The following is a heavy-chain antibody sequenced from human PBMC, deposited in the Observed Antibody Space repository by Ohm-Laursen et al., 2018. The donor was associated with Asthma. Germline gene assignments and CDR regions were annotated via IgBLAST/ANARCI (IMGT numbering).Heavy chain of an antibody. D-gene: IGHD6-19*01. CDR1: GFTFATYA. V-gene: IGHV3-23*01. J-gene: IGHJ4*02. CDR3: ARGHSSGWYSLDY. CDR2: ISGSGGDT. Sequence: SLRLSCTAPGFTFATYAMSWVRQAPGKGLEWVSGISGSGGDTYYADSVKGRFTISRDNSKNTLYLQMNSLRAEDTAVYYCARGHSSGWYSLDYWGQGTLVTVSS.